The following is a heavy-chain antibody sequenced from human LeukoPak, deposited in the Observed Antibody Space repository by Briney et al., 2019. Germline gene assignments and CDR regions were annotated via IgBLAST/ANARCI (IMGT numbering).Heavy chain of an antibody. J-gene: IGHJ4*02. CDR1: GGSISSTSYY. CDR3: ARHSFYEDYDILTGFDY. Sequence: SETLSLTCTVPGGSISSTSYYWGWIRQPPGKGLEWIGSISYSGSTYYNPSLKSRVTISVDTSKNQFSLKLNSVTAADTAVYYCARHSFYEDYDILTGFDYWGQGTLVTVSS. D-gene: IGHD3-9*01. CDR2: ISYSGST. V-gene: IGHV4-39*01.